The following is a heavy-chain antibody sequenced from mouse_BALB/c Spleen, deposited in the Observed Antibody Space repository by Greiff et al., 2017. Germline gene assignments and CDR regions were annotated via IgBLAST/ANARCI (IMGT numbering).Heavy chain of an antibody. V-gene: IGHV1-9*01. CDR1: GYTFSSYW. J-gene: IGHJ4*01. CDR2: ILPGSGST. D-gene: IGHD2-4*01. Sequence: VKLMESGAELMKPGASVKISCKATGYTFSSYWIEWVKQRPGHGLEWIGEILPGSGSTNYNEKFKGKATFTADTSSNTAYMQLSSLTSEDSAVYYCAIYYDYGYAMDYWGQGTSVTVSS. CDR3: AIYYDYGYAMDY.